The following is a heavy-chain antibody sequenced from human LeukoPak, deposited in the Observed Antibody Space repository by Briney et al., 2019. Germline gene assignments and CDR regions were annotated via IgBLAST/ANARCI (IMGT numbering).Heavy chain of an antibody. CDR1: GGSISGHY. J-gene: IGHJ6*02. D-gene: IGHD3-16*01. CDR2: IHYSGKA. Sequence: SETLSLTCTVSGGSISGHYWTWVRQPPGEGLEWIGQIHYSGKANYNPSLRSRITISVDTSKNQMSLKVTSVTAADTAVYYCARFGVDYDMDVWGQGTTVTVS. CDR3: ARFGVDYDMDV. V-gene: IGHV4-59*11.